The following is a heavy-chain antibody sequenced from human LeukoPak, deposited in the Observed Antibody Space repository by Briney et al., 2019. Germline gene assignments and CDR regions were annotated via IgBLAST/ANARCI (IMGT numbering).Heavy chain of an antibody. J-gene: IGHJ4*02. CDR2: ISGSGGST. V-gene: IGHV3-23*01. CDR1: GFTFSSYA. D-gene: IGHD6-19*01. Sequence: GGSLRLSCAASGFTFSSYAMNWVRQAPGKGLEWVSGISGSGGSTYYADSVKGRFTISRDNSKNTLYLQMNSLRAEDTAVYYCARVRSGGWYNDYWGQGTLVTVSS. CDR3: ARVRSGGWYNDY.